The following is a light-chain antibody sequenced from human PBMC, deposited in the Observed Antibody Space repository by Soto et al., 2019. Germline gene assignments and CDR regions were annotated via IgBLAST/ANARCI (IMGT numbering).Light chain of an antibody. Sequence: QSVLTQPASVSGSPGQSITISCTGTSSDVGSYNLVSWYQQHPGKAPNLMIYEGSKRPSGVSNRFSGSKSGNTASLTISGLQADDEADYYCCSFAGSSFVFGGGTKLTVL. CDR2: EGS. CDR1: SSDVGSYNL. J-gene: IGLJ2*01. V-gene: IGLV2-23*01. CDR3: CSFAGSSFV.